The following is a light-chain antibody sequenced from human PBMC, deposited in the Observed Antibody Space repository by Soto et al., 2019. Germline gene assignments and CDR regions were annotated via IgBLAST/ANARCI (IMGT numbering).Light chain of an antibody. Sequence: NFMLAQPHSVSESPGKTITISCTRSGGSIASDYVQWFQQRPGRSPTTVIYEDNQRPSGVPDRFSGSIDSSSNSASLTIPGLKTEDEATCHCQSFDSSDSVFGGGTKLTVL. CDR3: QSFDSSDSV. CDR2: EDN. J-gene: IGLJ3*02. CDR1: GGSIASDY. V-gene: IGLV6-57*01.